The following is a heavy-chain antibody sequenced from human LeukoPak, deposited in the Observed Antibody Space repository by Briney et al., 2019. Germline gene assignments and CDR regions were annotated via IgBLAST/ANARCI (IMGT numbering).Heavy chain of an antibody. V-gene: IGHV4-34*01. D-gene: IGHD4-23*01. CDR2: INHSGST. CDR1: GGXISGYY. J-gene: IGHJ4*02. Sequence: SETLSLTCAVYGGXISGYYWSWLRQPPGKGLEWIGEINHSGSTNYNPSLKSRVTISIDTSKNQFSLKLSSVTAADTAVYYCARGDYGGNPIDYWGQGTLVTVSS. CDR3: ARGDYGGNPIDY.